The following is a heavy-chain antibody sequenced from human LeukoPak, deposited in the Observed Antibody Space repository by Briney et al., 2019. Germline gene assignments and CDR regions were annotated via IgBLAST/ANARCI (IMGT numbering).Heavy chain of an antibody. Sequence: PGGSLRLSCAASGFTFSNYAMSWVRQAPGKGLEWVSVIYSGGSTYYADSVKGRFTISRDNSKNTLYLQMNSLRAEDTAVYYCARASYYYGSGSYNDYWGQGTLVTVSS. CDR2: IYSGGST. CDR3: ARASYYYGSGSYNDY. J-gene: IGHJ4*02. D-gene: IGHD3-10*01. CDR1: GFTFSNYA. V-gene: IGHV3-66*01.